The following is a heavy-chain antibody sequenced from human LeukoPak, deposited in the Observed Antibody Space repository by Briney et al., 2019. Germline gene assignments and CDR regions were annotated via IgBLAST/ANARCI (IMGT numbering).Heavy chain of an antibody. CDR2: IKQDGSEK. CDR3: VSTATFDY. V-gene: IGHV3-7*02. CDR1: GFSFGSYW. Sequence: PGGPLRLSCAASGFSFGSYWMSWVRQAPGKGLEWVANIKQDGSEKYYVDSVKGRFTISRDNAKNSLYLEMNSLRVEDTAVYYCVSTATFDYWGQGTLVTVSS. D-gene: IGHD1-1*01. J-gene: IGHJ4*02.